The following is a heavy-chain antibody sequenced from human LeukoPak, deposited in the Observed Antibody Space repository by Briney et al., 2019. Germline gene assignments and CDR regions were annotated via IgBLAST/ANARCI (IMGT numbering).Heavy chain of an antibody. Sequence: SETLSLTCTVSGGSISSYYWSWIRQPPGKGLEWVGYIYYSGSTDYHPSLRSRVTMSVDTSKSQFSLELNSVTATDTAVYYCARARDGDRFAFDYWGQGSLVTVSS. CDR2: IYYSGST. CDR1: GGSISSYY. D-gene: IGHD5-24*01. J-gene: IGHJ4*02. V-gene: IGHV4-59*08. CDR3: ARARDGDRFAFDY.